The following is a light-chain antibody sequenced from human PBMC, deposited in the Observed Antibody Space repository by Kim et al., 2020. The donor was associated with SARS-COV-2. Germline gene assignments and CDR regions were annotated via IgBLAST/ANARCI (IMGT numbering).Light chain of an antibody. Sequence: QSALTQPASASGSPGQSITISCTGSSSDVGNYNLVSWYQQHPDKAPKLIIYEVNKRPSGVSNRFSGSKSGNTTSLTISGLQVEDEADYYCCSYATIWVFGGGTQLTVL. V-gene: IGLV2-23*02. CDR2: EVN. J-gene: IGLJ3*02. CDR1: SSDVGNYNL. CDR3: CSYATIWV.